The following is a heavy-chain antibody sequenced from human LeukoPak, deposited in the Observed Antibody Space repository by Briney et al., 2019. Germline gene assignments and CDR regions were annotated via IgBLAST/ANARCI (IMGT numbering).Heavy chain of an antibody. D-gene: IGHD6-13*01. CDR3: ARVEIAAAGTDYYYYGVDV. Sequence: GESLKISCKGSGYTFTSYWIGWVRQMAGKGLEWKGIISPGDSHTRYSPSFQGQVTISADKSISIAYLQWSSLKASDTAMYYCARVEIAAAGTDYYYYGVDVWGQGTTVTVSS. CDR2: ISPGDSHT. V-gene: IGHV5-51*01. J-gene: IGHJ6*02. CDR1: GYTFTSYW.